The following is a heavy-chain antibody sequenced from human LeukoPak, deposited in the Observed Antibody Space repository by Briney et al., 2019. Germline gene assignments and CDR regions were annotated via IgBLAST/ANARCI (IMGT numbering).Heavy chain of an antibody. J-gene: IGHJ4*02. CDR2: IKQDGRET. Sequence: GGSLRLSCAASGFTFSSYGMHWVRQAPGKGLEWVANIKQDGRETYYVDSVKGRFTISRDNAKNSLYLQMNSLRAEDTAVYYCARQAASISDHWGQGTLVTVSS. V-gene: IGHV3-7*01. CDR3: ARQAASISDH. CDR1: GFTFSSYG. D-gene: IGHD5-12*01.